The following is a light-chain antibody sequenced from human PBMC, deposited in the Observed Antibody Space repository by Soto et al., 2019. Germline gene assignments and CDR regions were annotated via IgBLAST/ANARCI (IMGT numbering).Light chain of an antibody. J-gene: IGLJ1*01. CDR1: SSDVGGYNY. CDR2: EVS. V-gene: IGLV2-8*01. CDR3: SSYAGSNNWN. Sequence: QSALTQPPSASGSPGQSVTISCTGTSSDVGGYNYVSWYQQHPGKAPNLMIYEVSKWPSGVPDRFSGSKSGNTASLTVSGLQAEDEADYYCSSYAGSNNWNFGTGTKLTVL.